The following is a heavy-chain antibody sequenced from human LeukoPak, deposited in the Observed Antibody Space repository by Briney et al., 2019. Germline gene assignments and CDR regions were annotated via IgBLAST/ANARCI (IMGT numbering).Heavy chain of an antibody. V-gene: IGHV1-2*06. D-gene: IGHD6-6*01. CDR2: INLNSGGT. J-gene: IGHJ4*02. CDR3: ASDPSSSDNFFDF. Sequence: ASVKVSCTASGFTFSDYYIHWVRQAPGQGLDYMGHINLNSGGTFYVQKFQGRVTMTRDMSISTAYMDLSRLTSDDTAVYFCASDPSSSDNFFDFWGQGTLVTVSS. CDR1: GFTFSDYY.